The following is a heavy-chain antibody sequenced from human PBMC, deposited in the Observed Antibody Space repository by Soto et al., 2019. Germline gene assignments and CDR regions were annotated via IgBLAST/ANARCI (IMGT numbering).Heavy chain of an antibody. CDR2: TIPALGKT. V-gene: IGHV1-69*10. D-gene: IGHD3-10*01. CDR3: ARGPFRPSAMDV. CDR1: GDNFKKNV. Sequence: ASVKVSCKTSGDNFKKNVFTWVRQAPGQGLEWMGGTIPALGKTHYIEKFQGRVTITVGDATRTVYMEVRDLTSEDTAIYYCARGPFRPSAMDVWGQGTTVTVSS. J-gene: IGHJ6*02.